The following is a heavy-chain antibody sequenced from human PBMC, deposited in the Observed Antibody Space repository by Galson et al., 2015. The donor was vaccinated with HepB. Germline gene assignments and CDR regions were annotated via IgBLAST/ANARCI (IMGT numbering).Heavy chain of an antibody. CDR1: GFTFSSYS. V-gene: IGHV3-21*01. D-gene: IGHD3-22*01. CDR2: ISSSSYI. CDR3: ARVSYYYDSSGYYPYYFDY. Sequence: SLRLSCAASGFTFSSYSMNWVRQAPGKGLEWVSSISSSSYIYYADSVKGRFTISRDNAKSSLYLQMNSLRAEDTAVYYCARVSYYYDSSGYYPYYFDYWGQGTLVTVSS. J-gene: IGHJ4*02.